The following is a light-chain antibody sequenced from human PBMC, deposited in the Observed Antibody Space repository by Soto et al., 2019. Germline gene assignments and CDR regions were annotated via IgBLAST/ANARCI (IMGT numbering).Light chain of an antibody. CDR2: DTS. V-gene: IGKV3-15*01. J-gene: IGKJ1*01. CDR3: QHLYSDPRTWT. CDR1: QSVSIK. Sequence: EIVMTQSPATLSVSPGERATLSCRASQSVSIKLAWYQQRPGQAPRLLIYDTSTRATGIPARFSGSGSGTEFTLTISSLQSEDFATYYCQHLYSDPRTWTFGQGTKVEMK.